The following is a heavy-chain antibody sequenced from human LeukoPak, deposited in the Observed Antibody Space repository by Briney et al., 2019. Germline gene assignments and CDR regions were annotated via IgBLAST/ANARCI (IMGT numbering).Heavy chain of an antibody. CDR2: IYYSGST. Sequence: SETLSLTCTVSGGSISSYYLSWIRQPPGKGLEWIGYIYYSGSTNYNPSLKSRVTISVDTSKNQFSLKLSSVTAADTAVYYCATHHSGSYWLAAFDIWGKGTMVTVSS. CDR1: GGSISSYY. CDR3: ATHHSGSYWLAAFDI. J-gene: IGHJ3*02. D-gene: IGHD1-26*01. V-gene: IGHV4-59*01.